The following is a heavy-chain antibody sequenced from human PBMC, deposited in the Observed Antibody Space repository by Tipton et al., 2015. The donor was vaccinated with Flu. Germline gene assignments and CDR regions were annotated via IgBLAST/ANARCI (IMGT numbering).Heavy chain of an antibody. J-gene: IGHJ3*02. Sequence: LRLSCIVSGGSISSGSYFWSWNRQPAGKGLQWIGRIYTNGRTNYNPSLESRVSISADTSKNEFSLSLSSVTAADTAMYYCARYRWSNARGEGNDAFDIWGQGTMVSVSS. CDR2: IYTNGRT. CDR3: ARYRWSNARGEGNDAFDI. CDR1: GGSISSGSYF. V-gene: IGHV4-61*02. D-gene: IGHD1-26*01.